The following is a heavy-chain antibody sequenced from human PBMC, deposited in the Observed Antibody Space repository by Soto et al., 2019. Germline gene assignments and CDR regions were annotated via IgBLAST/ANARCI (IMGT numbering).Heavy chain of an antibody. CDR2: INPNSGGT. CDR1: GYTFTGYY. CDR3: ARVVGIAAAGPLDY. D-gene: IGHD6-13*01. J-gene: IGHJ4*02. V-gene: IGHV1-2*04. Sequence: GASVKVSCKASGYTFTGYYMHWVRQAPGQGLEWMGWINPNSGGTNYAQKFQGWVTMTRDTSISTAYMELSRLRSDDTAVYYCARVVGIAAAGPLDYWGQGTLVTVSS.